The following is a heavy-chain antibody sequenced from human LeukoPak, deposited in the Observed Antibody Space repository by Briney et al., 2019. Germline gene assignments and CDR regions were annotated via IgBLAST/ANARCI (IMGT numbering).Heavy chain of an antibody. J-gene: IGHJ4*02. D-gene: IGHD5-12*01. Sequence: SQTLSLTCAISGDSVSGNSGTWNWLRQSPSRGLEWLGRTYYRSKWYNDYALSVKSRITINPDTSKNQFSLQLDSVTPEDTAVYYCAMQYSGKLDYWAQGTLVTVSS. V-gene: IGHV6-1*01. CDR2: TYYRSKWYN. CDR1: GDSVSGNSGT. CDR3: AMQYSGKLDY.